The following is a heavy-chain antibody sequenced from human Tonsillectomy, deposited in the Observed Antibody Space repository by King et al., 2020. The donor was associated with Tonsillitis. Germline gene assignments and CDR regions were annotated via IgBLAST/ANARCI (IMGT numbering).Heavy chain of an antibody. CDR1: GYTFTSYG. CDR3: ARDAREVVVQHLGYYGMDV. Sequence: QLVQSGAEVKKPGASVKVSCKASGYTFTSYGISWVRQAPGQGLEWMGWISVDNGNINYAQKLQGRVTMTTDTSTSTAYMELRSLRSDDTAVYYCARDAREVVVQHLGYYGMDVWGQGTTVTVSS. D-gene: IGHD2-15*01. J-gene: IGHJ6*02. CDR2: ISVDNGNI. V-gene: IGHV1-18*04.